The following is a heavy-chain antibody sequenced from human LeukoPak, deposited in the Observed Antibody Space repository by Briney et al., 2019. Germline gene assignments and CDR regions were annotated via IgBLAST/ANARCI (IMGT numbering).Heavy chain of an antibody. Sequence: ASVKVSCKASGYTFTSYGISWVRQAPGQGLEWMGWISAYNGNTNYAQKLQGRVTMTTDTSTSTAYMELRSLRSDDTAVYYCARGDGLRFLEWLDYYYYGMDVWGQGTTVTVSS. V-gene: IGHV1-18*01. CDR1: GYTFTSYG. D-gene: IGHD3-3*01. CDR2: ISAYNGNT. CDR3: ARGDGLRFLEWLDYYYYGMDV. J-gene: IGHJ6*02.